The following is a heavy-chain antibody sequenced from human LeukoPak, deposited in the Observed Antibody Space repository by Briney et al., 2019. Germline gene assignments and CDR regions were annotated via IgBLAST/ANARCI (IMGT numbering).Heavy chain of an antibody. V-gene: IGHV3-21*01. D-gene: IGHD1-14*01. CDR2: ISSSSTYI. Sequence: GGSLRLSCAASGFTFSSFSMNWVRQAPGKGLEWVSSISSSSTYIYYADSVKGRFTISRDNAKNSLYLQMNSLRAEDTAVYYCARGAEAPVNYWGQGTPVTVSS. CDR1: GFTFSSFS. J-gene: IGHJ4*02. CDR3: ARGAEAPVNY.